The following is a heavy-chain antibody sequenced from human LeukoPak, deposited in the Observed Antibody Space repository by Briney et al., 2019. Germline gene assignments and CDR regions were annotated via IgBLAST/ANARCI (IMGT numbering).Heavy chain of an antibody. Sequence: PSETLSLTCTVSGYSISTGYYWGWIWQPPGKGLELIGSIHYSGSTYYNPSLKSRVTISVDTSNNKFSLNLSSVTAADTAVYYCAREVFGVSFDPWGQGTLVTVSS. CDR2: IHYSGST. CDR3: AREVFGVSFDP. J-gene: IGHJ5*02. D-gene: IGHD2-21*01. CDR1: GYSISTGYY. V-gene: IGHV4-38-2*02.